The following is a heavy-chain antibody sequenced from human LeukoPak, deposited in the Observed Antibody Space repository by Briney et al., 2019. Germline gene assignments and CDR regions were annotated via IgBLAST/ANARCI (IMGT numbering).Heavy chain of an antibody. CDR1: GFTFSRSS. J-gene: IGHJ4*02. CDR2: ITASSTYI. D-gene: IGHD3-22*01. Sequence: GGSLRLSCAASGFTFSRSSMGWVRQAPGKGLEWVSSITASSTYIHYADSVKGRFTISRDNVEKSVYLQMNSLRAEDTAVYYCAREYYYDENAGNYWGQGTLVTVSS. V-gene: IGHV3-21*01. CDR3: AREYYYDENAGNY.